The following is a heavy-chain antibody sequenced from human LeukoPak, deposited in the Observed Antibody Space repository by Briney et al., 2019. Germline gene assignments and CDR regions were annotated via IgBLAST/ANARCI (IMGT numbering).Heavy chain of an antibody. J-gene: IGHJ4*02. CDR1: GGSFSGYY. CDR2: INHSGST. CDR3: ARDAGTH. V-gene: IGHV4-34*01. D-gene: IGHD2-2*01. Sequence: SETLSLTCAVYGGSFSGYYWSWIRQPPGKGLEWIGEINHSGSTNYNPSLKSRVTISLDTSKNQFSLKLRSVTAADTAVYYCARDAGTHWGQGTLVTVSS.